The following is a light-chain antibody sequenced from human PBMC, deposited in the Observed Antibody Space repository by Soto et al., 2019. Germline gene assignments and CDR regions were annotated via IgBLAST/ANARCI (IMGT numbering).Light chain of an antibody. Sequence: DIQMTQSPSSLSASVGDRVTITCRASQSISSYLNWYQQKPGKAPKLLIYAASSLQSWVPSRFSGSGSGTDFTLTISSLQPEDFATYYCQQSYSTPYTLGQGTKLEIK. CDR1: QSISSY. CDR2: AAS. CDR3: QQSYSTPYT. V-gene: IGKV1-39*01. J-gene: IGKJ2*01.